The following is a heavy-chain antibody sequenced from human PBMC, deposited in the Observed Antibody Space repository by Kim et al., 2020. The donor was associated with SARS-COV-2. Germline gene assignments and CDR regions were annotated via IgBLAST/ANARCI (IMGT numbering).Heavy chain of an antibody. J-gene: IGHJ1*01. CDR2: IKTKSDGGTV. CDR3: VTDRIYGGVYSFDYIHH. V-gene: IGHV3-15*01. D-gene: IGHD2-21*01. CDR1: GFNFTNAW. Sequence: GGSLRLSCAASGFNFTNAWMSWVRQVPGKGLEWLGRIKTKSDGGTVDYAAPVEGRLSISRDDSKSSLYLQMNSLRTEDTAVFYCVTDRIYGGVYSFDYIHHWGQGTLVTVS.